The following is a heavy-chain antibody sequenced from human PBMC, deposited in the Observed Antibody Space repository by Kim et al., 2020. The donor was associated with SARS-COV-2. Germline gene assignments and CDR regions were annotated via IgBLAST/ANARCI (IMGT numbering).Heavy chain of an antibody. CDR1: GDSISRSSNY. J-gene: IGHJ4*02. Sequence: SETLSLTCTVSGDSISRSSNYWGWSRQPPGKGLEWIGSSNDSGNTYYNPSLKSRVTISVDTSKNQFSLKMRSVTAADTAVYYCARLVSENSAVEYWGQGTLVTVSS. CDR2: SNDSGNT. V-gene: IGHV4-39*01. CDR3: ARLVSENSAVEY.